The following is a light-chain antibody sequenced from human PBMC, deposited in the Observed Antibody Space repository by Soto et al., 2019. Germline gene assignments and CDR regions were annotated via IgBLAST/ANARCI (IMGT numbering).Light chain of an antibody. J-gene: IGKJ2*01. Sequence: DIVMTQSPDSLAVSLGERATIKCKSSQSLLHSSNNMNYLAWYQQKPGQPPKLLISWASTRDSGVPDRFSGSGSGTDFTLTITGLQAEDVAVYYCQQHSSMPNTFGQGTKLDIK. CDR2: WAS. V-gene: IGKV4-1*01. CDR3: QQHSSMPNT. CDR1: QSLLHSSNNMNY.